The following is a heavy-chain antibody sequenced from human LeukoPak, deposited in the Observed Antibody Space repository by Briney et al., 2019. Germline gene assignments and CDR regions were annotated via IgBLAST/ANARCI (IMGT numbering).Heavy chain of an antibody. CDR1: GYTFTSNY. D-gene: IGHD2-2*01. Sequence: ASLKVSCKASGYTFTSNYMHWVRQAPGQGLEWMGIIHPSGGNTNYAQKFQGRVAMTRDTSTSTVYMELSSLRSEDTAIYYCARDCSSTRCQGPVFDNWGQGTLVTVSS. J-gene: IGHJ4*02. CDR3: ARDCSSTRCQGPVFDN. V-gene: IGHV1-46*01. CDR2: IHPSGGNT.